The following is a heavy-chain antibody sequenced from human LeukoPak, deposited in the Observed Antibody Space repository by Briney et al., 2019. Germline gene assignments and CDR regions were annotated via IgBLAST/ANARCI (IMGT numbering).Heavy chain of an antibody. CDR1: GGSISSGGYY. J-gene: IGHJ4*02. CDR3: ARDVRRARGYSGYDSAY. D-gene: IGHD5-12*01. V-gene: IGHV4-31*03. Sequence: PSETLSLTCTVSGGSISSGGYYWSWIRQHPGKGLEWIGYIYYSGSTYYNPSLKSRVTISVDTSKNQFSLKLSSVTAADTAVYYCARDVRRARGYSGYDSAYWGQGTLVTVSS. CDR2: IYYSGST.